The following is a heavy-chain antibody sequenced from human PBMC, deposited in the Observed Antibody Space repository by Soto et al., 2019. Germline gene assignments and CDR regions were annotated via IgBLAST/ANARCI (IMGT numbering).Heavy chain of an antibody. Sequence: EVQLVESGGGLVQPGGSLRLSCAVSGLTFSDHYMGWVRQAPGKGLDWVGRIRDRVHSYSTEYAASVKGRFTISRDDSRNSLYLQMNSLKMEDTAVFYCVSLWSVTGSRDYWGRGTMVTVSS. CDR3: VSLWSVTGSRDY. J-gene: IGHJ4*02. CDR1: GLTFSDHY. D-gene: IGHD1-20*01. CDR2: IRDRVHSYST. V-gene: IGHV3-72*01.